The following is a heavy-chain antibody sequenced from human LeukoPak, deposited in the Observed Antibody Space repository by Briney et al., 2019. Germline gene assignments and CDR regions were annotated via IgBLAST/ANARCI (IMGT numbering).Heavy chain of an antibody. D-gene: IGHD4-23*01. CDR1: SGSISSFY. J-gene: IGHJ4*02. V-gene: IGHV4-59*01. Sequence: KASETLSLTCTVSSGSISSFYWVWIRQPPGEGLVWSVYIYYSERTNYNPSLKSRVTISVTTSKNQFSLKRSSVTAAATALYSCAREGNSGYYFDYWGQGTLVTLSS. CDR3: AREGNSGYYFDY. CDR2: IYYSERT.